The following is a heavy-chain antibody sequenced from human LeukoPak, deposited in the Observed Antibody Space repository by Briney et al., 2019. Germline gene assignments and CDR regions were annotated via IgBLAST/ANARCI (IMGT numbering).Heavy chain of an antibody. V-gene: IGHV3-23*01. CDR1: GFTFSSYA. D-gene: IGHD3-22*01. J-gene: IGHJ4*02. CDR3: ARGGVLNYYDSSGYLFPDY. CDR2: ISGSGGST. Sequence: GGSLRLSCAASGFTFSSYAMSWVRQAPGRGLEWVSAISGSGGSTYYADSVKGRFTISRVNSKNTLYLQMNSLRAEDTAVYYCARGGVLNYYDSSGYLFPDYWGQGTLVTVSS.